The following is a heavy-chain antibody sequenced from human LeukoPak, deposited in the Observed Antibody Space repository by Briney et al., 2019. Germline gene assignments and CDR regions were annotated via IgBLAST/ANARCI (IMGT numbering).Heavy chain of an antibody. V-gene: IGHV1-46*03. Sequence: GASVKVSCKASGGTFSSYAISWVRQAPGQGLEWMGIINPSGGSTSYAQKFQGRVTMTRDMSTSTVYMELSSLRSEDTAVYYCVMVRGIGWFDPWGQGTLVTVSS. D-gene: IGHD3-10*01. CDR3: VMVRGIGWFDP. CDR1: GGTFSSYA. J-gene: IGHJ5*02. CDR2: INPSGGST.